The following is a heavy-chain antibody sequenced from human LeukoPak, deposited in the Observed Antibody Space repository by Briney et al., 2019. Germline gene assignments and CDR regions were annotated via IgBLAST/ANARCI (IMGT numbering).Heavy chain of an antibody. CDR3: ARDYQGGYGDKTVDY. J-gene: IGHJ4*02. CDR1: GDSINSASYY. CDR2: ISTTGST. Sequence: KPSETLSLTCTVAGDSINSASYYWTWMRQPAGKGLEWMGHISTTGSTNYNPSLKSRVTISADTSKNQFSLKLSSVTAADTAVYYCARDYQGGYGDKTVDYWGQGTLVTVSS. V-gene: IGHV4-61*09. D-gene: IGHD5-18*01.